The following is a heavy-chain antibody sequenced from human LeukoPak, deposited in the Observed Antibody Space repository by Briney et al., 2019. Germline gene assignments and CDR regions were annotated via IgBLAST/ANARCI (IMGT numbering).Heavy chain of an antibody. D-gene: IGHD1-26*01. CDR1: GFTFDDYA. V-gene: IGHV3-9*01. J-gene: IGHJ4*02. Sequence: PGGSLRLSCAASGFTFDDYAMHWVRHAPGKGLEWVSGISWNSGSIGYADSVKGRFTISRDNAKNSLYLQMNSLRAEDTALYYCAKDIRNSGSYSSGLAFDYWGQGTLVTVSS. CDR3: AKDIRNSGSYSSGLAFDY. CDR2: ISWNSGSI.